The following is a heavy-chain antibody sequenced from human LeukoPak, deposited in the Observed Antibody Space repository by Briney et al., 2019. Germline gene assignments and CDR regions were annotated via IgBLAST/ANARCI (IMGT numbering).Heavy chain of an antibody. CDR1: GFSFSSYD. Sequence: PGGSLRLSCVASGFSFSSYDFHWVRQAPGKGLEWVAVISDDGTNKYHADSVKGRFTISRDNSKNTLYLQMNSLTTEDTAVYYCARRRVVGLVIYHFDFWGQGTLVTVSS. J-gene: IGHJ4*01. D-gene: IGHD1-26*01. V-gene: IGHV3-30*04. CDR2: ISDDGTNK. CDR3: ARRRVVGLVIYHFDF.